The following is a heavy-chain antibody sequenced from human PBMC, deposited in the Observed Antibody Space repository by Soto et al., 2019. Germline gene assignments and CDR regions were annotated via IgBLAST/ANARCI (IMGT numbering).Heavy chain of an antibody. CDR1: GYTFTGYY. J-gene: IGHJ5*02. V-gene: IGHV1-2*02. D-gene: IGHD6-19*01. Sequence: QVQLVQSGAEVKKPGASVKVTCKASGYTFTGYYMHWVRQAPGQGLEWMGWINPNTGGTNYAQKFQGRITMTRDTSISTAYMAVSRLRSDDTAMYYCARTVPHTSGRFRGWFDPWGQGTLVTVSS. CDR2: INPNTGGT. CDR3: ARTVPHTSGRFRGWFDP.